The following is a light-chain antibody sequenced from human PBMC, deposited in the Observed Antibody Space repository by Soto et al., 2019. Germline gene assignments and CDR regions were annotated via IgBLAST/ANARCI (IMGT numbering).Light chain of an antibody. CDR2: SAF. J-gene: IGKJ4*01. Sequence: EIVLTQSPGTLSLSPGERGTLSCRASQSVSSNYLAWYQQKPGQAPRLLIYSAFSRATGIPDRFSGSGSGTDFTLTISRLEPEDFAVYYCQQRSNWLTCGGGTKVEIK. CDR3: QQRSNWLT. V-gene: IGKV3D-20*02. CDR1: QSVSSNY.